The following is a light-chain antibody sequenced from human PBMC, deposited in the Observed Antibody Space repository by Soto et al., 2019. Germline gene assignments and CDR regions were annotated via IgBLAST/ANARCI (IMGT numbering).Light chain of an antibody. CDR3: QQYKSYSPET. CDR2: DAS. V-gene: IGKV1-5*01. Sequence: DIQMTQSPSTLSASVGDRVTITCRASQSISSWLAWYQQKPGKAPKLLIYDASSLESGVPSRFSGSGSGTEFTLTISSLQPDDFAAYYCQQYKSYSPETFGQGTKVEI. CDR1: QSISSW. J-gene: IGKJ1*01.